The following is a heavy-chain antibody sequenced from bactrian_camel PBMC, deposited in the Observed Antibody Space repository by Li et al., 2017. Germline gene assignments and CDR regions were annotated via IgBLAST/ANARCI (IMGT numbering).Heavy chain of an antibody. CDR3: ATARGFRDPPRTRDFKS. Sequence: VQLVESGGGSVQAGGSLRLSCVASESTSACMGWFRQAPGKEREGVAAVYIGGGSTYYADSVKGRFAISRDNPKKKIVYLQMDNLKPEDTSIYYCATARGFRDPPRTRDFKSWGQG. J-gene: IGHJ6*01. CDR2: VYIGGGST. D-gene: IGHD1*01. CDR1: ESTSAC. V-gene: IGHV3S40*01.